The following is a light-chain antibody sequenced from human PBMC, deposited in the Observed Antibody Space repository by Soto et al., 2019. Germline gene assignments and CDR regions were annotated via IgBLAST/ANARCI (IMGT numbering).Light chain of an antibody. J-gene: IGLJ1*01. V-gene: IGLV1-36*01. Sequence: QSVLAQPPSVSEAPRQRVTISCSGSSSNIGNNAVNWYQQLPGKAPKLLIYYDDLLPSGVSDRFSGSKSGTSASLAISGLQSDDEADYYCAAWDDSLNGYVFGTGTKVTVL. CDR2: YDD. CDR3: AAWDDSLNGYV. CDR1: SSNIGNNA.